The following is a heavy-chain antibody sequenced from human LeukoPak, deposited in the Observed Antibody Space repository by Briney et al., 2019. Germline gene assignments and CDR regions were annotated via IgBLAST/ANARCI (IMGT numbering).Heavy chain of an antibody. CDR1: GYSITSGYY. D-gene: IGHD5-18*01. V-gene: IGHV4-61*01. Sequence: SETLSLTCGVSGYSITSGYYWAWIRQPPGKGLEWIGYIYYSGSTNYNPSLKSRVTISVDTSKNQFSLKLSSVTAADTAVYYCARGDQYSYGSDAFDIWGQGTMVTVSS. CDR3: ARGDQYSYGSDAFDI. CDR2: IYYSGST. J-gene: IGHJ3*02.